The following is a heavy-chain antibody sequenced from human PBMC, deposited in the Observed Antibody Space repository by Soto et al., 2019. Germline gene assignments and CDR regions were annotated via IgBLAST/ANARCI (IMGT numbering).Heavy chain of an antibody. CDR3: ARTGVTNGVSFVLAQMDV. D-gene: IGHD3-10*01. V-gene: IGHV3-21*01. J-gene: IGHJ6*02. CDR1: GFSYSNFA. CDR2: ISSRSSYI. Sequence: EVPLVESGGGLVKPGESLRLSCIVSGFSYSNFAMNWVRQAPGKGLEWVSSISSRSSYIYYADSVKGRFTISRDNAKNSLDLQMNSLRAEDTAVYYCARTGVTNGVSFVLAQMDVWGQGTTVTVSS.